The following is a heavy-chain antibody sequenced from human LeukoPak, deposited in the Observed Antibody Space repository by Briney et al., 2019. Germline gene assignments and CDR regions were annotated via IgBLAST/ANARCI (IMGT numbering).Heavy chain of an antibody. V-gene: IGHV1-69*05. Sequence: GASVKVSCKASGGTVSSYAISWVRQAPGQGLEWMGRIIPIFGTANYAQKFQGRVTITTDESTSTAYMELSSLRSEDTAVYYCATRITIFGVVTKFDYWGQGTLVTVSS. CDR3: ATRITIFGVVTKFDY. CDR1: GGTVSSYA. CDR2: IIPIFGTA. J-gene: IGHJ4*02. D-gene: IGHD3-3*01.